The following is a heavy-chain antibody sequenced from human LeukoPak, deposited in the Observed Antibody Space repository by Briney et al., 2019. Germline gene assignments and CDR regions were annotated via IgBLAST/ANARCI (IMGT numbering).Heavy chain of an antibody. J-gene: IGHJ4*02. CDR1: GYTFTSYG. CDR3: ARDPHEFSSGWSHFEY. Sequence: ASVKVSCKASGYTFTSYGISWVRQAPGQGLEWMGWISTYNGNTNYAQKLQGRVTMTTDTSTSTAYMELRSLRSDETAVYYCARDPHEFSSGWSHFEYWGQGTLVTVSS. CDR2: ISTYNGNT. V-gene: IGHV1-18*01. D-gene: IGHD6-19*01.